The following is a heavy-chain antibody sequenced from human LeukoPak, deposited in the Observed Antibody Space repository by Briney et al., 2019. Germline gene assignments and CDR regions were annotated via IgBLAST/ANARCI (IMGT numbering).Heavy chain of an antibody. D-gene: IGHD5-12*01. CDR1: GGSISSGDYY. CDR2: INHSGST. V-gene: IGHV4-39*07. J-gene: IGHJ5*02. CDR3: ARGLPWSGYGYNWFDP. Sequence: SETLSLTCTVSGGSISSGDYYWSWIRQPPGKGLEWIGEINHSGSTNYNPSLKSRVTISVDTSKNQFSLKLSSVTAADTAVYYCARGLPWSGYGYNWFDPWGQGTLVTVSS.